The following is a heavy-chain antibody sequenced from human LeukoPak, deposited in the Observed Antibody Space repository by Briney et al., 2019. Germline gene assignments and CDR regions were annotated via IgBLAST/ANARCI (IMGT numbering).Heavy chain of an antibody. CDR2: IIPIFGTA. CDR1: GGTFSSYA. V-gene: IGHV1-69*13. CDR3: AREATAYNSGYGPFDP. J-gene: IGHJ5*02. D-gene: IGHD6-19*01. Sequence: GASVKVSCKASGGTFSSYAISWVRQAPGQGLEWMGGIIPIFGTANYAQKFQGRVTITADESTSTAYMELSSLRSEDTAVYYCAREATAYNSGYGPFDPWGQGTLVTVSS.